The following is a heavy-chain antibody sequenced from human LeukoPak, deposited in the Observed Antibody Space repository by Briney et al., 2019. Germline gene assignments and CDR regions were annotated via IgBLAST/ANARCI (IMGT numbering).Heavy chain of an antibody. CDR3: ARRLSSSWQPKYYVDY. J-gene: IGHJ4*02. CDR1: GGSINSGSYY. D-gene: IGHD6-13*01. CDR2: IYYSGSA. V-gene: IGHV4-39*07. Sequence: PSETLSLTCNVSGGSINSGSYYWGWIRQTPGKGLEWIGSIYYSGSAYFNPSLKSRVTISVDTSKNQFSLKLSSVTAADTAVYYCARRLSSSWQPKYYVDYWGQGTLVTVSS.